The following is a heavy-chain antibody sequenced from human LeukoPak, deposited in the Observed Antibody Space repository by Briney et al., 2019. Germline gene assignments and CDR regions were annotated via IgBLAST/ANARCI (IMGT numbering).Heavy chain of an antibody. D-gene: IGHD7-27*01. CDR3: AREAGTGERWYFDL. J-gene: IGHJ2*01. CDR2: ISGDGTAR. CDR1: GFTSSSYW. Sequence: GGSLRLSCAASGFTSSSYWMHWVRQVPGKGLVWVSRISGDGTARNYADSVKGRFTISRDNARNSLYLQMNSLRAEDTAVYYCAREAGTGERWYFDLWGRGTLVTVSS. V-gene: IGHV3-74*01.